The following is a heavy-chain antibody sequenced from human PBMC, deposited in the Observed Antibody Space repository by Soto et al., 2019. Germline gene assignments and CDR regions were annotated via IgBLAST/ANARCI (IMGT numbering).Heavy chain of an antibody. CDR1: GGSFSGYY. D-gene: IGHD2-15*01. CDR3: ARARWYDAFDV. J-gene: IGHJ3*01. V-gene: IGHV4-34*01. Sequence: XGTLSLTCAVYGGSFSGYYWSWIRQPPGKGLEWIGEINHSGNTYYNPSLKSRVTISVDMSKNQFSLKLNSVTAADTAVYYCARARWYDAFDVWGQGTVVTVSS. CDR2: INHSGNT.